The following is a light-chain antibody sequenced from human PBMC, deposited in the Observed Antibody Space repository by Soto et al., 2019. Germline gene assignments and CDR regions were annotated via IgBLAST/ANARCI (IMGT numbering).Light chain of an antibody. CDR2: GAS. CDR3: QQYMSSVT. J-gene: IGKJ1*01. Sequence: EIVLTQSPASLSLSPGQRATLSCRASQSVDTTFFAWYQKKPGQAPRLLIYGASKRATGIPDRCSGSGAGTDFTLIISRLEPEVFAVYYCQQYMSSVTFGQGTKVEIK. V-gene: IGKV3-20*01. CDR1: QSVDTTF.